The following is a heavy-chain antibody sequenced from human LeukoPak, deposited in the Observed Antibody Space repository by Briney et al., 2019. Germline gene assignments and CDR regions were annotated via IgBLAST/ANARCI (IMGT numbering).Heavy chain of an antibody. CDR3: ARGDIVVVPAALDY. CDR2: INAGNGNT. D-gene: IGHD2-2*01. V-gene: IGHV1-3*03. CDR1: GYTFTSYA. J-gene: IGHJ4*02. Sequence: ASVKVSCKASGYTFTSYAMHWVRQALGQRLEWMGWINAGNGNTKYSQEFQGRVTITRDTSASTAYMELSSLRSEDMAVYYCARGDIVVVPAALDYWGQGTLVTVSS.